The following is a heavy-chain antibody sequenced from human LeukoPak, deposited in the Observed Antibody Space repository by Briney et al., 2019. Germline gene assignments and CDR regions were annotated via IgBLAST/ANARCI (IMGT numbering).Heavy chain of an antibody. Sequence: SETLSLTCTVSGYSISSGYYWGWIRQPPGKGLEWIGSIYHSGSTYYNPSLKSRVTISVDTSKNQFSLKLSSVTAADTAVYYCARGHDYYGSGSYYIPYFDYWGQGTLVTVSS. CDR2: IYHSGST. CDR3: ARGHDYYGSGSYYIPYFDY. D-gene: IGHD3-10*01. CDR1: GYSISSGYY. V-gene: IGHV4-38-2*02. J-gene: IGHJ4*02.